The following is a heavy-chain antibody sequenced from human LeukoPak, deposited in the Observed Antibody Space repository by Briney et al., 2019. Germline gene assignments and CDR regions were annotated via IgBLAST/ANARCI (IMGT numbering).Heavy chain of an antibody. CDR2: ISAYNGDT. Sequence: ASVKVSCKASGYTFTGYYMHWVRQAPGQGLEWMGWISAYNGDTNYAQKVQGRVTMTTDTSTSTAYMELRSLRSDDTAVYYCARDYDSTVTTIDNWGQGTLVTVSS. CDR1: GYTFTGYY. CDR3: ARDYDSTVTTIDN. J-gene: IGHJ4*02. D-gene: IGHD4-17*01. V-gene: IGHV1-18*04.